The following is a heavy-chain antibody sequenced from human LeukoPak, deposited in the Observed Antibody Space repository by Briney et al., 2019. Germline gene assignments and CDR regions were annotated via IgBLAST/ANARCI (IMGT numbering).Heavy chain of an antibody. CDR1: GFTFSSYW. CDR2: IKQDGSEK. J-gene: IGHJ6*03. D-gene: IGHD3-16*01. CDR3: ARDDYVWGSWGPYYYYMDV. Sequence: GGSLRLSCAASGFTFSSYWMSWVRQAPGKGLEWVANIKQDGSEKCYVDSVKGRFTISRDNAKNSLYLQMNSLRAEDTAVYYCARDDYVWGSWGPYYYYMDVWGKGTTVTVSS. V-gene: IGHV3-7*01.